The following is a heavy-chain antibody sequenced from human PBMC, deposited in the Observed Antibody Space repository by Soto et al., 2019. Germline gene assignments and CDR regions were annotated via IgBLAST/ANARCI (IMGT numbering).Heavy chain of an antibody. CDR3: ARGAPRTRDVPTYLHF. Sequence: PSETLSLTCSVSGDSMTSGGYYWGWVRHHPGKGLEWVGSIYYTGDTYFNPSLKSRITVSMDTSKNEFSLKLTSVTSADTAVYFCARGAPRTRDVPTYLHFSGQGPLVTVSS. CDR2: IYYTGDT. CDR1: GDSMTSGGYY. J-gene: IGHJ4*02. V-gene: IGHV4-39*07.